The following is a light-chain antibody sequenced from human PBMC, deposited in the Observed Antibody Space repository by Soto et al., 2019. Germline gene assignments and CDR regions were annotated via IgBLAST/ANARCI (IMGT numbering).Light chain of an antibody. CDR3: SSYTSGSSDVV. V-gene: IGLV2-14*01. CDR1: SSDIGGYDS. CDR2: EVN. Sequence: QSALTQPASVSGSPGQSITISCTGTSSDIGGYDSVSWYQQHPGKAPKLMIYEVNNRPSEISNRFSGSKSGNTASLTISGLQTEDEADYYCSSYTSGSSDVVFGGGTQLTVL. J-gene: IGLJ2*01.